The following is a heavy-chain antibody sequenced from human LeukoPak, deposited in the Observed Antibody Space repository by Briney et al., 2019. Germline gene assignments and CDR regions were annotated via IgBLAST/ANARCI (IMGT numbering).Heavy chain of an antibody. Sequence: SETLSLTCTVSGGYISSHYWSWIRQPPGKGLEWIGYIYYSGSTNYNPSLKSRVTISVDTSKNQSSLKLSSVTAADTAVYYCARELTRAAAGARYNGFDPWGQGTLVTVSS. CDR3: ARELTRAAAGARYNGFDP. CDR2: IYYSGST. V-gene: IGHV4-59*11. CDR1: GGYISSHY. D-gene: IGHD6-13*01. J-gene: IGHJ5*02.